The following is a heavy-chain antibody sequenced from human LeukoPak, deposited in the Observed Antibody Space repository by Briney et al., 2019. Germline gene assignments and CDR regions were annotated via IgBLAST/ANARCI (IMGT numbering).Heavy chain of an antibody. CDR3: AREMCGGGSCYRNYYYYYMDV. CDR2: IYYSGST. D-gene: IGHD2-15*01. Sequence: SEALSLTCTVSGGSITSSSYYWGWIRQPPGKGLEWIGTIYYSGSTYHNPSLKSRVTISVDTSKNQFSLKLNSVTAADTAVYYCAREMCGGGSCYRNYYYYYMDVWGKGTTVTVSS. CDR1: GGSITSSSYY. J-gene: IGHJ6*03. V-gene: IGHV4-39*07.